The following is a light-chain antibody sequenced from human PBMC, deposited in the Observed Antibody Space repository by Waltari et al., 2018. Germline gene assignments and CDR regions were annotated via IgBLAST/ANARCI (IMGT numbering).Light chain of an antibody. CDR1: GTNVGRQA. V-gene: IGLV10-54*04. CDR3: SAWDDTLTVWV. Sequence: QAGLTQPPSMSMDLRPPATLTRTGSGTNVGRQAATLLQHHQGHPPKLLSYRNDNRPSGISERFSASRSGNIASLTITGLQPEDEADYYCSAWDDTLTVWVFGGGTKLTVL. CDR2: RND. J-gene: IGLJ3*02.